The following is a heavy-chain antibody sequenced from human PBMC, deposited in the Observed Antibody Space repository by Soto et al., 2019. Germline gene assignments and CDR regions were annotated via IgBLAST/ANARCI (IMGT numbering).Heavy chain of an antibody. CDR1: GASINDYY. V-gene: IGHV4-59*01. Sequence: SETLSLTCSVPGASINDYYWAWIRQPPGKGLGWVGYIYYNGNTNYNPSLKSRCTISLDTSQRQFSLDLWSVTAADSAVYFCARVDGSGTYSIIDLWGPGILVTVSS. D-gene: IGHD3-10*01. CDR3: ARVDGSGTYSIIDL. J-gene: IGHJ4*03. CDR2: IYYNGNT.